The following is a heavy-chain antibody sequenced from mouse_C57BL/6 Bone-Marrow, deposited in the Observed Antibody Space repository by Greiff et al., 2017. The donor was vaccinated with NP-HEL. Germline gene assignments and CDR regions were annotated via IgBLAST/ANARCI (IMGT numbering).Heavy chain of an antibody. Sequence: EVQLQQSGTVLARPGASVKMSCKTSGYTFTSYWMHWVKQRPGQGLEWIGAIYPGNSDTSYNQKFKGKATLTAVPSASTAYMELSSLTNEDSAVDYCTDSNYYYAMDYGGQGTSVTVSA. J-gene: IGHJ4*01. D-gene: IGHD2-5*01. CDR3: TDSNYYYAMDY. V-gene: IGHV1-5*01. CDR1: GYTFTSYW. CDR2: IYPGNSDT.